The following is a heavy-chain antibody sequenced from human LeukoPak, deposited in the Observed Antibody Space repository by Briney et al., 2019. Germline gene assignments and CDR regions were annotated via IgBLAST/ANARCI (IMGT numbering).Heavy chain of an antibody. J-gene: IGHJ5*02. CDR1: GYTFTSYG. CDR3: ARVPNPYYYDSSGKRWFDP. CDR2: ISAYNGNT. V-gene: IGHV1-18*01. D-gene: IGHD3-22*01. Sequence: ASVKVSCKASGYTFTSYGISWVRQAPGQGLEWMGWISAYNGNTNYAQKLQGRVTMTTDTSTSTAYMELRSLRSDDTAVYYCARVPNPYYYDSSGKRWFDPWGQGTLVTVSS.